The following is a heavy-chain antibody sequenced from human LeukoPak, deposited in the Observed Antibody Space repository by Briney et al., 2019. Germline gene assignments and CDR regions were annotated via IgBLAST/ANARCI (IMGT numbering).Heavy chain of an antibody. J-gene: IGHJ4*02. CDR3: ARDLLNEGNHLDY. D-gene: IGHD4-23*01. CDR1: GGSISSGDYY. Sequence: PSETLSLTCTVSGGSISSGDYYWSWIRQPPGKGLEWIGYIYYSGSTYYNPSLKSRVTISVDTCKNQFSLKLSSVTAADTAVYYCARDLLNEGNHLDYWGQGTLVTVSS. CDR2: IYYSGST. V-gene: IGHV4-30-4*01.